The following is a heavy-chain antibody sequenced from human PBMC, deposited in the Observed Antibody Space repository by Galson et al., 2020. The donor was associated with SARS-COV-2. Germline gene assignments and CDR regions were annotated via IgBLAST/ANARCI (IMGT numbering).Heavy chain of an antibody. J-gene: IGHJ4*02. CDR3: AKADSSSTSFDY. CDR1: GGTVSSDSYY. D-gene: IGHD6-6*01. V-gene: IGHV4-61*01. CDR2: IYYSGST. Sequence: SETLSLTCTVSGGTVSSDSYYWSRHPQPPGKGLEWIGYIYYSGSTNYNPSLKSRVTISVDTSKNQFSLKLGSVTVADTAGYYCAKADSSSTSFDYWGQGTLVTVSS.